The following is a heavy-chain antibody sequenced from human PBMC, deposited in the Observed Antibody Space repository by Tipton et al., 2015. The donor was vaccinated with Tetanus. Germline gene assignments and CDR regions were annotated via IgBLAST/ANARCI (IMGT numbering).Heavy chain of an antibody. CDR3: ASPIKQWLVPLDL. Sequence: TLSLTCTVSGGSISSDGAYWSWIRQHPGEGLEWIGYISNSGSTYYNPSLKSRVSISGDASKNQFSLNLTSVTAADTAIYYCASPIKQWLVPLDLWGHGILVTVSS. D-gene: IGHD6-19*01. CDR2: ISNSGST. CDR1: GGSISSDGAY. J-gene: IGHJ5*02. V-gene: IGHV4-31*03.